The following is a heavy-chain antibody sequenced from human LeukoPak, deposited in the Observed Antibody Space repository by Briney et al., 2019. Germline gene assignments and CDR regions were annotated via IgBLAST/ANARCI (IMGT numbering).Heavy chain of an antibody. V-gene: IGHV3-74*01. CDR1: GFTFSSYW. J-gene: IGHJ4*02. D-gene: IGHD3-10*01. CDR2: INSDGSST. CDR3: AKDVTYYYGSGSYL. Sequence: PGGSLRLSCAASGFTFSSYWMHWVRQAPGKGLVWVSRINSDGSSTSYADSVKGRFTISRDNAKNTLYVQMNSLRAEDTAVYYCAKDVTYYYGSGSYLWGQGTLVTVSS.